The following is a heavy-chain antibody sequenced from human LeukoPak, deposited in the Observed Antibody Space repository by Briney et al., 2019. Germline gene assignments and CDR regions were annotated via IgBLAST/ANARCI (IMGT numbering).Heavy chain of an antibody. CDR2: ISSSSSYI. Sequence: GGSLRLSCAASGFTFSSYSMNWVRQAPGKGLAWVSSISSSSSYIYYADSVKGRFTISRDNAKNSLYLQMNSLRAEDTAVYYCARLLRYFDCPDYWGQGTLVTVSS. CDR3: ARLLRYFDCPDY. J-gene: IGHJ4*02. CDR1: GFTFSSYS. V-gene: IGHV3-21*01. D-gene: IGHD3-9*01.